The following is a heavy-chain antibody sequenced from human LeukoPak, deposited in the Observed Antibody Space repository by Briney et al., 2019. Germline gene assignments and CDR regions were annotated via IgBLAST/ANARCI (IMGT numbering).Heavy chain of an antibody. V-gene: IGHV3-30*18. D-gene: IGHD6-6*01. J-gene: IGHJ4*02. Sequence: GGSLRLSCAASGFTFSSYGMHWVRQAPGKGLEWVAVVSYDGSNKYYADSVKGRFTISRDNSKNTLYLQMNSLRAEDTAVYYCAKDPYYSSSSPFFDYWGQGTLVTVSS. CDR2: VSYDGSNK. CDR1: GFTFSSYG. CDR3: AKDPYYSSSSPFFDY.